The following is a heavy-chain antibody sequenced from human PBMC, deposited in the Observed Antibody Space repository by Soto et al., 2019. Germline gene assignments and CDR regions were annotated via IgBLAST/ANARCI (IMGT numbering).Heavy chain of an antibody. D-gene: IGHD3-3*01. J-gene: IGHJ5*02. V-gene: IGHV4-39*01. CDR1: GGSISSSSYY. CDR2: IYYSGST. CDR3: ARHSQFLEWLPGNWFDP. Sequence: QLQLQESGPGLVKPSETLSLTCTVSGGSISSSSYYWGWIRQPPGKGLEWIGSIYYSGSTYYNPSLKRRVTISVDTSKNQFSLKLSSVTAADTAVYYCARHSQFLEWLPGNWFDPWCQGTLVTVSS.